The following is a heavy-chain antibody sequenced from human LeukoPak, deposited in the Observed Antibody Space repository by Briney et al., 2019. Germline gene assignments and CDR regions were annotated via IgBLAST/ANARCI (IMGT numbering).Heavy chain of an antibody. Sequence: GGSLRLSCAASGFTFSTYSLNWVRQAPGKGLEWVSSISSSSSYIYYADSVKGRFTISRDNAKNSLYLQMNSLGAEDTAVYYCARESNYGDYLPVMDVWGQGTTVTVSS. J-gene: IGHJ6*02. CDR1: GFTFSTYS. D-gene: IGHD4-17*01. CDR2: ISSSSSYI. V-gene: IGHV3-21*01. CDR3: ARESNYGDYLPVMDV.